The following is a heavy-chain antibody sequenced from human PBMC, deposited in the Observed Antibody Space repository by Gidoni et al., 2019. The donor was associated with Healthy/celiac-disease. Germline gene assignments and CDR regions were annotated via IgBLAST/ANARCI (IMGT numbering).Heavy chain of an antibody. CDR1: AGPLSSGSYY. J-gene: IGHJ4*02. D-gene: IGHD3-22*01. Sequence: QVQLQESGPGLVRPSETLSLTCTVPAGPLSSGSYYWSWIRQPPGKGLEWIGYIYYSGSTNYNPSLKSRVTISVDTSKNQFSLKLSSVTAADTAVYYCARLSSGPAGAFDYWGQGTLVTVSS. V-gene: IGHV4-61*01. CDR2: IYYSGST. CDR3: ARLSSGPAGAFDY.